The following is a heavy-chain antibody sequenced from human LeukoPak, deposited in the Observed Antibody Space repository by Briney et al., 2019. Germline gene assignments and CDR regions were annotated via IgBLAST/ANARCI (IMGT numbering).Heavy chain of an antibody. CDR3: ARGPRNEYYDFWSGYYYNWFDP. V-gene: IGHV4-39*06. CDR1: RGSISSSSHY. D-gene: IGHD3-3*01. CDR2: VYYSGIT. Sequence: SETLSLTCTVSRGSISSSSHYWGWVRQPPGKGLEWVGSVYYSGITHYNPSLKSRVTISVDTSKNQFPLKLSSVTAADTAVYYCARGPRNEYYDFWSGYYYNWFDPWGQGTLATVSS. J-gene: IGHJ5*02.